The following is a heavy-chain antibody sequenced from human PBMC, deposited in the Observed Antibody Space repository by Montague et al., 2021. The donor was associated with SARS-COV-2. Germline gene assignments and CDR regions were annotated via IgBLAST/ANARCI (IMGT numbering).Heavy chain of an antibody. CDR3: ARDTQAVKGALDI. CDR2: IYNDGGI. J-gene: IGHJ3*02. Sequence: SLRLSCAASGFTVSTNYMTWVRQAPGKGLEWLSVIYNDGGIYYADAVKGRFTNSRDNSKNTMNLQMNSLRTEDTAVYYCARDTQAVKGALDIWGQGTMVTVSS. CDR1: GFTVSTNY. V-gene: IGHV3-53*05. D-gene: IGHD6-19*01.